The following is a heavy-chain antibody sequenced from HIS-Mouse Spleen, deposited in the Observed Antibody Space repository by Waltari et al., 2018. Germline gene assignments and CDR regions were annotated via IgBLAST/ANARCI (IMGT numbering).Heavy chain of an antibody. CDR2: IYWDDDK. D-gene: IGHD1-7*01. J-gene: IGHJ3*02. Sequence: QITLKESGPTLVKPTQTLTLTCTFSGFSLSTSGVGVGWIRQPPGKALEWLALIYWDDDKRYSPSLKSRLTITKDTSKNQVVLTMTNMDPVDTATYYCAHRRYNWNYPGAFDIWGQGTMVTVSS. CDR1: GFSLSTSGVG. CDR3: AHRRYNWNYPGAFDI. V-gene: IGHV2-5*02.